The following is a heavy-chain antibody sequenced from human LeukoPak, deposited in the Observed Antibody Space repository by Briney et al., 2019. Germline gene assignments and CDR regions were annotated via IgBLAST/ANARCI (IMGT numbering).Heavy chain of an antibody. CDR3: ARGSGWYFY. V-gene: IGHV4-4*09. CDR1: GGSISSYY. D-gene: IGHD6-13*01. Sequence: PSETLSLTCNVSGGSISSYYWSWIRQPPGKGLEWIEYIYTSGSTNYNPSLKSRVTISADTSKNRPSLKLSSVTAADTAVYYCARGSGWYFYWGQGTLVTVSS. CDR2: IYTSGST. J-gene: IGHJ4*02.